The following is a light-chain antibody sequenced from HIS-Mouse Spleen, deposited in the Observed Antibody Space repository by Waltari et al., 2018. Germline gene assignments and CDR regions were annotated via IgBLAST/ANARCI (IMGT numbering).Light chain of an antibody. CDR1: VLAKKY. J-gene: IGLJ2*01. CDR2: KDS. CDR3: YSAADNSGV. Sequence: SYELTQPSSVSVSPGQTARITCSGDVLAKKYARWFQQKPGQAPVLVSYKDSERPSGIPGRFSGSSSGTTVTLTISGAQVEDEADYYCYSAADNSGVFGGGTKLTVL. V-gene: IGLV3-27*01.